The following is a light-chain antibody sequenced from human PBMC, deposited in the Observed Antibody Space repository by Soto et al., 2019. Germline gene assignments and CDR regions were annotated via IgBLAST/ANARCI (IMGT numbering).Light chain of an antibody. CDR3: QQSYNGPFT. V-gene: IGKV2D-29*01. J-gene: IGKJ3*01. Sequence: DIVMTQRPLCLCCSAPQPASISCKSSQSLLHSDGKTYLYWYLQKPGQPPQLLIYEVSNRFSGVPDRFSGSGSGTDFTLTISSLQPEDFATYYCQQSYNGPFTFGPGTKVDI. CDR1: QSLLHSDGKTY. CDR2: EVS.